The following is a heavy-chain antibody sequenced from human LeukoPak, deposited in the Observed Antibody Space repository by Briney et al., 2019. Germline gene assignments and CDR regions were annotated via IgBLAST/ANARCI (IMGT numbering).Heavy chain of an antibody. V-gene: IGHV3-30*01. Sequence: GGSLRLSCVASGFTFSNYAIHWVRRPPGKGLEWVAVMSTDGSLQYYANSVKGRFTISRDNYKSTLFLQMNSLSAADTAVYYCGRQVAPGQWLVNLWGQGTLVTVPS. J-gene: IGHJ5*02. D-gene: IGHD6-19*01. CDR3: GRQVAPGQWLVNL. CDR1: GFTFSNYA. CDR2: MSTDGSLQ.